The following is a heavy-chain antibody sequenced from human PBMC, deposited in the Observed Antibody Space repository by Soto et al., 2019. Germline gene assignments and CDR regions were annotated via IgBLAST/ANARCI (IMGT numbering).Heavy chain of an antibody. D-gene: IGHD6-13*01. V-gene: IGHV1-8*01. CDR1: GYTFTSYD. Sequence: QVQLVQSGAEVKKPGASVKVSCKASGYTFTSYDINWVRQATGQGLEWMGWMNPNSGNTGYAQKFQGRVTMTRTTSISTVYMELSSLRSEDTAVYYCARRGYSSSWYYYYYYGMDVWGQGTTVTVSS. CDR2: MNPNSGNT. J-gene: IGHJ6*02. CDR3: ARRGYSSSWYYYYYYGMDV.